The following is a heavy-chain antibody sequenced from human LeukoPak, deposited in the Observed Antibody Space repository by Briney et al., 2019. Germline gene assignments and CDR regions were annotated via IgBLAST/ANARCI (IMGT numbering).Heavy chain of an antibody. CDR3: ARGVDGDYGFDY. J-gene: IGHJ4*02. CDR1: GYSFTMYY. V-gene: IGHV1-46*01. CDR2: INPSGGST. D-gene: IGHD4-17*01. Sequence: ASVKVSCKASGYSFTMYYIHWVRQAPGPGLEWMGIINPSGGSTSFAQKFQGRVTMTKDTSTSTVYMELSSLRSEDTAVYYCARGVDGDYGFDYWGQGTLVTVSS.